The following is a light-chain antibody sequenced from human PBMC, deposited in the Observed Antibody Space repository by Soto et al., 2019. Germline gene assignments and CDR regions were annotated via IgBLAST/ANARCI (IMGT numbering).Light chain of an antibody. CDR2: DAS. V-gene: IGKV1-5*01. CDR3: QQYNSYSTWT. CDR1: QSISSW. J-gene: IGKJ1*01. Sequence: DIQMTQYSSTLSASVGDRVTITFRASQSISSWLAWYQQKPGKAPKLLIYDASSLESGVPSRFSGSGSGTEFTLTISSLQPDDFATYYCQQYNSYSTWTFGQGTKVDIK.